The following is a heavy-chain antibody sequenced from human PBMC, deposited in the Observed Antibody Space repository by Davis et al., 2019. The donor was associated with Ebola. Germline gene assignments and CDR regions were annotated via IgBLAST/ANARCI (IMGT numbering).Heavy chain of an antibody. D-gene: IGHD5-12*01. CDR3: ARVATLPGDV. CDR2: IIPILGIA. J-gene: IGHJ6*02. V-gene: IGHV1-69*04. Sequence: SVKVSCKASGGTFSSYAISWVRQAPGQGLEWMGRIIPILGIANYAQKFQGRVTITADESTSTAYMELSSLRSEDTAVYYCARVATLPGDVWGQGTTVTVSS. CDR1: GGTFSSYA.